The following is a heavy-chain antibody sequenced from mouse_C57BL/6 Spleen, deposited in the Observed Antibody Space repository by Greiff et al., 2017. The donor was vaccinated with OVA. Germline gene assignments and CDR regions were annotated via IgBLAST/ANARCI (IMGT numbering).Heavy chain of an antibody. CDR3: ARGGNYVSWFAY. CDR1: GFTFSSYA. D-gene: IGHD1-1*01. CDR2: ISDGGSYT. J-gene: IGHJ3*01. Sequence: EVQLVESGGGLVKPGGSLKLSCAASGFTFSSYAMSWVRQTPEKRLEWVATISDGGSYTYYPDNVKGRFTISRDNAKNNLYLQMSHLKSEDTAMYYCARGGNYVSWFAYWGQGTLVTVSA. V-gene: IGHV5-4*01.